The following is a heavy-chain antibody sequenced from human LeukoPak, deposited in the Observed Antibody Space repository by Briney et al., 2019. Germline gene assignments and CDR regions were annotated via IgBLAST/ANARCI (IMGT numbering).Heavy chain of an antibody. CDR1: GYSISNGYY. Sequence: SETLTLTCTVSGYSISNGYYWGWIRQPPGKGLEWVGSIYHRGSTYYNPSLRSRVTISLDRSKKKFSLKLTSVTAADTAVYFCARGAEYYAIWRGYAGYSDYWGQGISVTVSS. CDR2: IYHRGST. V-gene: IGHV4-38-2*02. CDR3: ARGAEYYAIWRGYAGYSDY. D-gene: IGHD3-3*01. J-gene: IGHJ4*02.